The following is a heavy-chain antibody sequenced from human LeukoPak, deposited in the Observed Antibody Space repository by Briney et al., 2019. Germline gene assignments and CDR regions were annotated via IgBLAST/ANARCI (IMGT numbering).Heavy chain of an antibody. CDR1: GFTFSSYW. V-gene: IGHV3-7*02. Sequence: GGSLRLSCAASGFTFSSYWMSWVRQAPGKGLEWVANIKQDGSEKYYVDSVKGRFTISRDNAKNSLYLQMNSLRAEDTAVYYCASGHSRSYSEYFDYWGQGTLVTVSS. CDR2: IKQDGSEK. CDR3: ASGHSRSYSEYFDY. J-gene: IGHJ4*02. D-gene: IGHD1-26*01.